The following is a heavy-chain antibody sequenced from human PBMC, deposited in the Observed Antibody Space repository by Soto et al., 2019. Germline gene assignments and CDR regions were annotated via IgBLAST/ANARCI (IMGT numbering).Heavy chain of an antibody. CDR3: ARDGEYQLLWGGLGWFAP. V-gene: IGHV3-30-3*01. D-gene: IGHD2-2*01. J-gene: IGHJ5*02. CDR1: GFTFSSYA. Sequence: QVQLVESGGGVVQPGRSLRLSCAASGFTFSSYAMHWVRQAPGKGLEWVAVISYDGSNKYYADSVKGRFTISRDNSKNTLYLEMNSLRAEDTAVYYCARDGEYQLLWGGLGWFAPWGQGTLVTVSS. CDR2: ISYDGSNK.